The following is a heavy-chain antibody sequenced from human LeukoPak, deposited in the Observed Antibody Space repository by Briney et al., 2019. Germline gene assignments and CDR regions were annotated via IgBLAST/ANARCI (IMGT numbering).Heavy chain of an antibody. CDR2: ISYDGSNK. V-gene: IGHV3-30*18. D-gene: IGHD3-22*01. J-gene: IGHJ4*02. Sequence: PGGSPRLSCAAPGFTFRSSGMHRVRPAPGKGLEWVALISYDGSNKYYADSAKGRFTISRDNSKNTLYLQMNSLRAEDTAVYYCAKDRTSSMIVVAPIDYWGQGTLVTVSS. CDR3: AKDRTSSMIVVAPIDY. CDR1: GFTFRSSG.